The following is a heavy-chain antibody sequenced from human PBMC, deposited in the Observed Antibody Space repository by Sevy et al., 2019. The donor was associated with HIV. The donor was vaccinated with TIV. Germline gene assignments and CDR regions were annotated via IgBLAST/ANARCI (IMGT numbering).Heavy chain of an antibody. D-gene: IGHD4-17*01. J-gene: IGHJ2*01. CDR2: VHNTGSA. CDR1: GGSVTRGQFY. CDR3: ARHVGDYVFRYFDL. Sequence: SETLSLTCTVSGGSVTRGQFYWSWIRQPAGKGLEWIGRVHNTGSATYNPSLRNRVGLSIDTSKTQFSLVLSSVTAADTAVYYCARHVGDYVFRYFDLWGRGTLVTVSS. V-gene: IGHV4-61*02.